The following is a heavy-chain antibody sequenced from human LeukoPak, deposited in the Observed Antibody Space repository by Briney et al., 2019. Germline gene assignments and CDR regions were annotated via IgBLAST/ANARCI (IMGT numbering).Heavy chain of an antibody. D-gene: IGHD6-25*01. CDR2: MKPNNGDS. CDR1: GYTFTNYH. CDR3: ARTTSFTASGYDY. Sequence: ASVKVSCKASGYTFTNYHINWVRQATGQGLEWLGWMKPNNGDSGYAQKFPGGVTITRDTSISTSYMELRSLRSDDTAVYFCARTTSFTASGYDYWGQGTLVTVSS. J-gene: IGHJ4*02. V-gene: IGHV1-8*03.